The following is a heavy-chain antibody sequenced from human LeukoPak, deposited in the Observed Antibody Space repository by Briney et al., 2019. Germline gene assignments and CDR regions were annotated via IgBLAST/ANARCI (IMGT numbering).Heavy chain of an antibody. Sequence: GASVKVSCKASGYTFTSYDINWVRQATGQGLEWMGWMNPNSGNTNYAQKLQGRVTITTDTSTSTAYMELRSLRSDDTAVYYCARSPYYDFWSGYYSRGLFDYWGQGTLVTVSS. D-gene: IGHD3-3*01. CDR3: ARSPYYDFWSGYYSRGLFDY. V-gene: IGHV1-18*01. J-gene: IGHJ4*02. CDR2: MNPNSGNT. CDR1: GYTFTSYD.